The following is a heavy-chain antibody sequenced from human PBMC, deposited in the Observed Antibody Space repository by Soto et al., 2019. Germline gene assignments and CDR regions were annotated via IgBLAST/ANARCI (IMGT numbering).Heavy chain of an antibody. V-gene: IGHV1-69*01. J-gene: IGHJ4*02. CDR3: ARDHAAVAGTSAFDY. CDR1: GGTFSSYS. CDR2: SIPIFGTA. Sequence: QVQRVQSGAEVKKPGSSVKVSCKASGGTFSSYSISWVRQAPGQGLEWMGGSIPIFGTANYAQKFQGRVTITADESTSTAYMELSSLRSEDTAVYYCARDHAAVAGTSAFDYGGQGTLVTVSS. D-gene: IGHD6-19*01.